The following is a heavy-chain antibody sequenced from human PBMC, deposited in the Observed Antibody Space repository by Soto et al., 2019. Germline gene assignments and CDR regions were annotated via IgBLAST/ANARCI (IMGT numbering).Heavy chain of an antibody. D-gene: IGHD5-18*01. CDR1: GGSISSSKW. J-gene: IGHJ4*02. Sequence: QVQLQESGPGLVKPSGTLSLTCAVSGGSISSSKWWSWVRQPPGKGLEWIGEIYHSGSTNYNPSPKXRXTXSXXKSKNQFSLKLSSVTAADTAVYYCARATGMAPFDYWGQGTLVTVSS. CDR2: IYHSGST. V-gene: IGHV4-4*02. CDR3: ARATGMAPFDY.